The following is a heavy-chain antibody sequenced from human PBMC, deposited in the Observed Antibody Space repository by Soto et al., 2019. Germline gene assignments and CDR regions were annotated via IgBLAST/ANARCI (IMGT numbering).Heavy chain of an antibody. CDR3: ARDMYNWNDGAFDI. CDR1: GGTFSSYA. Sequence: SVKVSCKASGGTFSSYAISWVRQAPGQGLEWMGGIIPIFGTANYAQKFQGRVTITADESTSTAYMELSSLRSEDTAVYYCARDMYNWNDGAFDIWGQGTMVTVSS. D-gene: IGHD1-1*01. J-gene: IGHJ3*02. V-gene: IGHV1-69*13. CDR2: IIPIFGTA.